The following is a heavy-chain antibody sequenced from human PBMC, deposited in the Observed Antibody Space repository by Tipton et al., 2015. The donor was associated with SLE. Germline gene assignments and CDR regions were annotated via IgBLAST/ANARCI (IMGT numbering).Heavy chain of an antibody. J-gene: IGHJ3*02. CDR3: VTEGFAFDI. V-gene: IGHV3-74*03. Sequence: SLRLSCAASGFTFSTYWMHWVRQGPGKGLVWVSRIYSDGSSTKYADSVKGRFTISRDNAKNMLYLQMNSLRAEDTAVYYCVTEGFAFDIWGQGTMVTVSS. CDR1: GFTFSTYW. CDR2: IYSDGSST.